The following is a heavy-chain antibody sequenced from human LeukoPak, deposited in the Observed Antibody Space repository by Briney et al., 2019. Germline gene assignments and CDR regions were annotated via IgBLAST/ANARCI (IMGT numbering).Heavy chain of an antibody. Sequence: SETLSLTCTVSGGSISSGSYDWSWIRQPAGKGLEWIARIYTSGSTNYNPSLKSRVTISVDTSKNQFSLKLSSVTAADTAVYYCARDLFGVVVPAASDAFDIWGQGTMVTVSS. J-gene: IGHJ3*02. CDR2: IYTSGST. D-gene: IGHD2-2*01. V-gene: IGHV4-61*02. CDR1: GGSISSGSYD. CDR3: ARDLFGVVVPAASDAFDI.